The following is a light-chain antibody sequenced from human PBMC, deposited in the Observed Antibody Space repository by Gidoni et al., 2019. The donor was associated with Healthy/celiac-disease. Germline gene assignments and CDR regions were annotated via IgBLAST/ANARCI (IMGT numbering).Light chain of an antibody. Sequence: QSVLTPPTSASGAPGHRVSISCTGSSSNIGAGYDVHWYQQLPGTAPKLLIYGTSDRPSGVPDRFSGSKSGTSASLAITGLQAGDEADYYCQSYDSSLSASHVVFGGGTKLTVL. V-gene: IGLV1-40*01. CDR3: QSYDSSLSASHVV. CDR2: GTS. J-gene: IGLJ2*01. CDR1: SSNIGAGYD.